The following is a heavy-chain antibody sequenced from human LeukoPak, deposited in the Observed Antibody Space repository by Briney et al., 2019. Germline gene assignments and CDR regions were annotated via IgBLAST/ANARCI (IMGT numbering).Heavy chain of an antibody. Sequence: RASVKVSCKASGYTFTSYGISWVRQAPGQGLEWMGWISAYNGNTNYAQKLQGRVTMTTDTSTSTAYMELRSLRSEDTAVYYCARGLSQARYFDWLSSPGLFDYWGQGTLVTVSS. D-gene: IGHD3-9*01. CDR2: ISAYNGNT. CDR1: GYTFTSYG. CDR3: ARGLSQARYFDWLSSPGLFDY. V-gene: IGHV1-18*01. J-gene: IGHJ4*02.